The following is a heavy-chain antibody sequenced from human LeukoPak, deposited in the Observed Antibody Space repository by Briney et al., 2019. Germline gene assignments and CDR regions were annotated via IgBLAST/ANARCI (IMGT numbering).Heavy chain of an antibody. CDR3: AGYDFWSGPVFDY. CDR2: ICTSGST. CDR1: GGSISSGSYY. Sequence: PSETLSLTCTVSGGSISSGSYYWSWIRQPAGKGLEWIGRICTSGSTNYNPSLKSRVTISVDTSKNQFSLKLSSVTAADTAVYYCAGYDFWSGPVFDYWGQGTLVTVSS. D-gene: IGHD3-3*01. V-gene: IGHV4-61*02. J-gene: IGHJ4*02.